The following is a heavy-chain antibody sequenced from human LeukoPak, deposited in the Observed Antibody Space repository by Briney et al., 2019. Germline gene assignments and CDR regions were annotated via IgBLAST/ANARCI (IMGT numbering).Heavy chain of an antibody. CDR2: IYTSGST. J-gene: IGHJ5*02. CDR3: ARESYYDSSGYYH. D-gene: IGHD3-22*01. V-gene: IGHV4-61*02. Sequence: SQTLSLTCTVSGGSISSGSYYWSWIRQPAGKGLEWIGRIYTSGSTNYNPSLKSRVTISVDTSKNQFSLKLSSVTAADTAVYYCARESYYDSSGYYHWGQGTLVTVSS. CDR1: GGSISSGSYY.